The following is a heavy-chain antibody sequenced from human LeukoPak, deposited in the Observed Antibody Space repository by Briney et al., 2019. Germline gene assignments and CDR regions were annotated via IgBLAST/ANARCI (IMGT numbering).Heavy chain of an antibody. D-gene: IGHD2-8*01. CDR2: ISAYNGNT. CDR1: GYTFTSYD. J-gene: IGHJ4*02. V-gene: IGHV1-18*01. CDR3: ASRMAGGDY. Sequence: ASVKVSCKASGYTFTSYDINWVRQATGQGLEWMGWISAYNGNTNYAQKLQGRVTMTTDTSTSTAYMELRSLRSDDTAVYYCASRMAGGDYWGQGTLATVSS.